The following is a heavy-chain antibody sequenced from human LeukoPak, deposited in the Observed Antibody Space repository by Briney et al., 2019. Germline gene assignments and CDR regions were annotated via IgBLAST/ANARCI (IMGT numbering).Heavy chain of an antibody. CDR1: GASMIRSDYW. J-gene: IGHJ4*02. D-gene: IGHD2-8*01. Sequence: SETLSLTCTVYGASMIRSDYWWGCIRQPPGKGLEWIGSVYYSGDTHYNPSLKSRVSISADTSRNQFSLKLSSVSAADTALYYCASLMGTGRWSFDSWGQGILVTVST. CDR3: ASLMGTGRWSFDS. V-gene: IGHV4-39*01. CDR2: VYYSGDT.